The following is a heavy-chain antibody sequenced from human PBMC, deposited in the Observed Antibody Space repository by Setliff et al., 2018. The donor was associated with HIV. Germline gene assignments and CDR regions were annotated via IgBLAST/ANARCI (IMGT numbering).Heavy chain of an antibody. J-gene: IGHJ4*02. D-gene: IGHD3-22*01. V-gene: IGHV4-34*10. CDR1: GGSFSGYD. CDR2: INHSGST. Sequence: SETLSLTCAVYGGSFSGYDWSWIRQPPGKGLEWIGEINHSGSTNYNPSLKSRFTISRDNAKNSLYLQMNSLRAEDTAVYYCARASYYYDSSGWVDYWGQGTLVTVSS. CDR3: ARASYYYDSSGWVDY.